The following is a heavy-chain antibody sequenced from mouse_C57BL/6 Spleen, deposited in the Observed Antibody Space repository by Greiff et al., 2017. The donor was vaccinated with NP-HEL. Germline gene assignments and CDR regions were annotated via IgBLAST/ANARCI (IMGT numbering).Heavy chain of an antibody. D-gene: IGHD2-1*01. CDR2: ISPRDGST. CDR1: GYTFTSYD. J-gene: IGHJ2*01. V-gene: IGHV1-85*01. CDR3: ARSANYGNYFDY. Sequence: VQLQQSGPELVKPGASVKLSCKASGYTFTSYDINWGKQRPGQGLEWIGWISPRDGSTKYNEKFKGKATLTVDTSSSTAYMELHSLTSEDSAVYFCARSANYGNYFDYWGQGTTLTVSS.